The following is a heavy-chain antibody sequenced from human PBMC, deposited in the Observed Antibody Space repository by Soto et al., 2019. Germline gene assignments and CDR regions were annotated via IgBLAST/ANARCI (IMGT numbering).Heavy chain of an antibody. J-gene: IGHJ4*02. CDR1: GFTFSSYA. CDR2: ISGSGGST. V-gene: IGHV3-23*01. CDR3: AKMTYYYDSSGYYYPYYFDY. Sequence: PGGSLRLSCAAPGFTFSSYAMSWVRQAPGKGLEWVSAISGSGGSTYYADSVKGRFTISRDNSKNTLYLQMNSLRAEDTAVYYCAKMTYYYDSSGYYYPYYFDYWGQGTLVTGSS. D-gene: IGHD3-22*01.